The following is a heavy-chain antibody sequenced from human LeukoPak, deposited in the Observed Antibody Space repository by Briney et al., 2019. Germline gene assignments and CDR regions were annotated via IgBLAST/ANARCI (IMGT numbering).Heavy chain of an antibody. CDR3: ARDDSPYDAFDI. CDR1: GGSISSYY. V-gene: IGHV4-59*01. D-gene: IGHD2-21*01. CDR2: IYYSGST. J-gene: IGHJ3*02. Sequence: SETLSLTCTVSGGSISSYYWSWIRQPPGKGLEWIGYIYYSGSTNYNPSLKSRVTISVDTSKNQFPLKLSSVTAADTAVYYCARDDSPYDAFDIWGQGTMVTVSS.